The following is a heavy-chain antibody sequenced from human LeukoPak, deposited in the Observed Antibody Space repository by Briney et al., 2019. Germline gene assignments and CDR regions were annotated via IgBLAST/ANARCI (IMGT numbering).Heavy chain of an antibody. Sequence: SETLSLTCAVYGGSFSGYYWGWIRQPPGKGLEWIGSIYYSGSTYYNPSLKSRVTISVDTSKNQFSLKLSPVTAADTAVYYCAWYCSSTSCYGDYFDYWGQGTLVTVSS. CDR1: GGSFSGYY. J-gene: IGHJ4*02. CDR3: AWYCSSTSCYGDYFDY. D-gene: IGHD2-2*01. CDR2: IYYSGST. V-gene: IGHV4-39*01.